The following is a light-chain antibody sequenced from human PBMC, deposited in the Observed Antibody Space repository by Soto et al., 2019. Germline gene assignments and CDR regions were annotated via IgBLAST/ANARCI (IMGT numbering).Light chain of an antibody. V-gene: IGKV1-6*01. Sequence: IQMTQSPSSLSASIGDRVTITCQASQSISRWLAWYQQKPGKAPQILIYGASTLQTGVASRFSGSGSATDFTLTISSLQPEDSAAYYCLQDYNYPFTFGQGTKVDIK. J-gene: IGKJ2*01. CDR2: GAS. CDR1: QSISRW. CDR3: LQDYNYPFT.